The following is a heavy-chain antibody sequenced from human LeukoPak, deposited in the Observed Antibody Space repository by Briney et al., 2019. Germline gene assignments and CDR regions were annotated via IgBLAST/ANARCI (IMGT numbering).Heavy chain of an antibody. J-gene: IGHJ4*02. V-gene: IGHV3-21*04. CDR1: GVIFSGFG. Sequence: GGSLRLSCVASGVIFSGFGMNWVRQVPGQGLEWVAFISSRGTSTFYADSVKGRFTISRDTAKKSLDLQMTSLPADDTAAYYCVRGTDCSATTCYPLSAFDYWGQGTLVTVSS. D-gene: IGHD2-8*02. CDR2: ISSRGTST. CDR3: VRGTDCSATTCYPLSAFDY.